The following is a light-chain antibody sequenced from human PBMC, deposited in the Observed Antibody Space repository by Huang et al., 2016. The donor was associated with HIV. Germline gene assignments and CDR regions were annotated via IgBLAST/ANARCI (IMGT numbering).Light chain of an antibody. CDR3: QQRSNWPPDLT. CDR1: QSVSRY. CDR2: DAS. J-gene: IGKJ4*01. Sequence: EIVLTQSPATLSLSPGESATLSCRARQSVSRYLAWYQQKPGQAPRLLIYDASNRATGIPARFSGSGSGTDFTLTISSLEPEDFAVYYCQQRSNWPPDLTFGGGTKVEIK. V-gene: IGKV3-11*01.